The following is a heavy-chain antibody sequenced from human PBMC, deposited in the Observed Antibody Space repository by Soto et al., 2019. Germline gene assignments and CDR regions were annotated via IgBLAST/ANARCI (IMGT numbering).Heavy chain of an antibody. CDR2: IYWDDDK. V-gene: IGHV2-5*02. CDR3: AHSGSRSWYPYFDY. Sequence: QITLKESGPTLVKPTQTLTLTCTFSGFSLSTSGVGVGWIRQPPGKALEWLALIYWDDDKRYSPSLKSRLTITKDTSKNQVVLTMTNMDPVDTATYYCAHSGSRSWYPYFDYWGQGTLVTLSS. D-gene: IGHD6-13*01. CDR1: GFSLSTSGVG. J-gene: IGHJ4*02.